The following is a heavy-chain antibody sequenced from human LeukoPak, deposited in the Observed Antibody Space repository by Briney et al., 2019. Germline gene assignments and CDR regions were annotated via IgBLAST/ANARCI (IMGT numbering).Heavy chain of an antibody. CDR3: ARGGYSYGYDDDFDY. J-gene: IGHJ4*02. V-gene: IGHV4-59*01. CDR2: IYYSGST. D-gene: IGHD5-18*01. Sequence: SETQSLTCTVSGGSISSYYWSWIRQPPGKGLEWIGYIYYSGSTNYNPSLKSRVTISVDTAKNQFSLKLSSVTAADTAVYYCARGGYSYGYDDDFDYWGQGTLVTVSS. CDR1: GGSISSYY.